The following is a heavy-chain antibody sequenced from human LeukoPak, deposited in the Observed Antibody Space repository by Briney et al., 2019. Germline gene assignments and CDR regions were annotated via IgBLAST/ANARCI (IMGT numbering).Heavy chain of an antibody. Sequence: GGSLRLSCAASGFTFSSYGMHWVRQAPGKGLEWVAFIRYDGSNKYYADSVKGRFTISRDNSKNTLYLQMNSLRAEDTAVYYCARGAVAGTGIYMDVWGKGTTVTVSS. J-gene: IGHJ6*03. CDR3: ARGAVAGTGIYMDV. CDR2: IRYDGSNK. CDR1: GFTFSSYG. V-gene: IGHV3-30*02. D-gene: IGHD6-19*01.